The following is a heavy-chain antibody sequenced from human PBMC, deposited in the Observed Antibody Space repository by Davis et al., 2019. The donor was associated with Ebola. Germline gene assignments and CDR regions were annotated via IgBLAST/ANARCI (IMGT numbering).Heavy chain of an antibody. CDR2: ISAYNGNT. CDR3: ARDGYSSGWYAGIDY. D-gene: IGHD6-19*01. V-gene: IGHV1-18*01. Sequence: ASVKVSCKASGYTFTSYGISWVRQAPGQGLEWMGWISAYNGNTNYAQKFQGRVTITADKSTSTAYMELSSLRSEDTAVYYCARDGYSSGWYAGIDYWGQGTLVTVSS. CDR1: GYTFTSYG. J-gene: IGHJ4*02.